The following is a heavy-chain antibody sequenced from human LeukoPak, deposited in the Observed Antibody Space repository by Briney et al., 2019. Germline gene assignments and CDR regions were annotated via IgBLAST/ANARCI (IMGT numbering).Heavy chain of an antibody. J-gene: IGHJ3*02. V-gene: IGHV4-59*01. CDR3: ARERVVRGVIARDDAFDI. D-gene: IGHD3-10*01. CDR1: GGSISSYY. CDR2: IYYRGST. Sequence: PSETLSLTCTVSGGSISSYYWSWIRQPPGKGLEWIGYIYYRGSTNYNPSLKSRVTISVDTSKNQFSLKLSSVTAADTAVYYCARERVVRGVIARDDAFDIWGQGTMVTVSS.